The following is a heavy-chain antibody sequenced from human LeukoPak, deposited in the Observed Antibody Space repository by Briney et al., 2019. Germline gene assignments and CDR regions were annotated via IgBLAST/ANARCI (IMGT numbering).Heavy chain of an antibody. D-gene: IGHD1-26*01. Sequence: GGSLRLSCAASGFIFTSYAMHWVRQAPGKGLEWVAVISYDGSNKYYADSVKGRFTISKETYKNILYLQMNSLRVEDTAIYYCAKRGSKWDLDNWGQGTLVTVSS. J-gene: IGHJ4*02. CDR2: ISYDGSNK. CDR3: AKRGSKWDLDN. CDR1: GFIFTSYA. V-gene: IGHV3-33*05.